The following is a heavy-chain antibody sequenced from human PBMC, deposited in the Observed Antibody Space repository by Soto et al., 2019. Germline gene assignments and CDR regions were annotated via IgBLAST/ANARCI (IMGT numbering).Heavy chain of an antibody. CDR1: GYTFTSYG. J-gene: IGHJ4*02. V-gene: IGHV1-18*01. D-gene: IGHD3-22*01. Sequence: QVQLVQSAAEAKKTGASVKVSCKTSGYTFTSYGVSWVRQAPGQGLEWLAWISTWNADTNYGQKIQGRVTVTTDTSTSTVYMELRSLRSDDTAVYYCARALYYHDNSANYYFDYWGQGTLVTVSS. CDR3: ARALYYHDNSANYYFDY. CDR2: ISTWNADT.